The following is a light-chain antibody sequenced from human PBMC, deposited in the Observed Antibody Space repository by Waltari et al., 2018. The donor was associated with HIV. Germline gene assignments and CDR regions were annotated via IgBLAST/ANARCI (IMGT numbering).Light chain of an antibody. CDR2: QDR. J-gene: IGLJ2*01. CDR1: KLGDQY. V-gene: IGLV3-1*01. Sequence: SYELTQPPPVPVSPGQTATITCTGNKLGDQYACWYQQKPGQPPVLVMYQDRKRPSGIPERFSGSKSGNTATLTISGTQAMDEGDYYCQAWDRSIVVFGGGTKLTVL. CDR3: QAWDRSIVV.